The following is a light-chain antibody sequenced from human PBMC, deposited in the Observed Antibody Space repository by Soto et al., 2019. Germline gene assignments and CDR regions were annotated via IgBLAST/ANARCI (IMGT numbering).Light chain of an antibody. CDR1: QTVGNNY. J-gene: IGKJ4*01. V-gene: IGKV3-20*01. CDR3: QQCAHSPLT. Sequence: EIVLTQSPGTLSLSPGEGATLSCRASQTVGNNYLAWYQQKPGQAPRLLIYDASSRATGIPDRFSGSGSGTDFTLTISRLESEDFAVYYCQQCAHSPLTFGGGTKVEIK. CDR2: DAS.